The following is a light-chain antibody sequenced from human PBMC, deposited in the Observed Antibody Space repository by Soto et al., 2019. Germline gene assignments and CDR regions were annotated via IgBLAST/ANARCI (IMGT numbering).Light chain of an antibody. CDR2: EVT. CDR3: SSYASSSSYV. CDR1: SSDVGGYNH. V-gene: IGLV2-14*01. Sequence: QSVLTQPASVSGPPGQSITISCTGTSSDVGGYNHVSWYQIHPGKAPKLIIYEVTSRPSGVSYRFSGSKSGNSASLTISGLQAEDEADYYCSSYASSSSYVFGGRTKVTVL. J-gene: IGLJ1*01.